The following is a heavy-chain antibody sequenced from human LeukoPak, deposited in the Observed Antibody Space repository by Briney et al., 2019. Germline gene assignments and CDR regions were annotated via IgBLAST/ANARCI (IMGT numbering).Heavy chain of an antibody. D-gene: IGHD1-14*01. CDR3: ARRKEVQTTFDC. CDR2: IQEDGSAT. Sequence: GGSLRLSRAASGFIFSNYYMGWVRQAPGKGLEWVANIQEDGSATYYVDPVKGRFTISRDNAKNSLDLQMNSLRAEDTAVYFCARRKEVQTTFDCWGQGTLVTVSS. CDR1: GFIFSNYY. V-gene: IGHV3-7*01. J-gene: IGHJ4*02.